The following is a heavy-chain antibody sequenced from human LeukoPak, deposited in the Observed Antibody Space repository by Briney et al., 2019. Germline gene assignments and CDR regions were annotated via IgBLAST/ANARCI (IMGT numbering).Heavy chain of an antibody. CDR3: ARHQNDGYSSSWSTFGY. CDR2: IYYSGST. CDR1: GGSISSSSYY. V-gene: IGHV4-39*01. D-gene: IGHD6-13*01. J-gene: IGHJ4*02. Sequence: SGTLSLTCTVSGGSISSSSYYWGWIRQPPGKGLEWIGSIYYSGSTYYNPSLKSRVTISVDTSKNQFSLKLSSVTAADTAVYYCARHQNDGYSSSWSTFGYWGQGTLVTVSS.